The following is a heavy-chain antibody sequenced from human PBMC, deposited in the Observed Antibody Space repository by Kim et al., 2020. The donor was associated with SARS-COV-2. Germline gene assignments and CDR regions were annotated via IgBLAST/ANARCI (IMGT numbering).Heavy chain of an antibody. J-gene: IGHJ4*02. CDR2: IIPILGIA. V-gene: IGHV1-69*02. D-gene: IGHD5-12*01. Sequence: SVKVSCKASGGTFSSYTISWVRQAPGQGLEWMGRIIPILGIANYAQKFQGRVTITADKSTSTAYMELSSLRSEDTAVYYCASGYDKSEFDYWGQGTLVTVSS. CDR3: ASGYDKSEFDY. CDR1: GGTFSSYT.